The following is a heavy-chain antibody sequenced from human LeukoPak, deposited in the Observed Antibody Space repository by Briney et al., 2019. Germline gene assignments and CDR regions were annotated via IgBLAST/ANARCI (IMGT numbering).Heavy chain of an antibody. V-gene: IGHV3-23*01. Sequence: GGSPRLSCAASGFTFSSYAMSWVRQAPGKGLEWVSAISGSGGSTYYADSVKGRFAISRDNSKNTLYLQMNSLRAEDTAVYYCAKDLEHSSSSNYWGQGTLVTVSS. CDR3: AKDLEHSSSSNY. CDR2: ISGSGGST. J-gene: IGHJ4*02. CDR1: GFTFSSYA. D-gene: IGHD6-6*01.